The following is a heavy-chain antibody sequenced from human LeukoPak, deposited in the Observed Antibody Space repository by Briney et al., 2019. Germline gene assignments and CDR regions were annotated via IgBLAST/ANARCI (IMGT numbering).Heavy chain of an antibody. Sequence: GGSLRLSCVGTGFTFSTYRMNWVRQAPGKGLEWVSSISSSSSYIYYADSVKGRITISRDNAKNSLYLQMNSLRVEDTAVYYCARASSKQLAGYLPDGFDIWGQGTMVTVSS. CDR2: ISSSSSYI. D-gene: IGHD3-9*01. J-gene: IGHJ3*02. CDR3: ARASSKQLAGYLPDGFDI. CDR1: GFTFSTYR. V-gene: IGHV3-21*01.